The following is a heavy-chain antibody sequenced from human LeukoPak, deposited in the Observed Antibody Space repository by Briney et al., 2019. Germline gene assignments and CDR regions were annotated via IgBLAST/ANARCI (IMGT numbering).Heavy chain of an antibody. J-gene: IGHJ3*02. CDR3: ASLTSSYHDTFDI. D-gene: IGHD2-2*01. CDR1: VYVFRKIT. Sequence: ASVKVSCQASVYVFRKITISLLRQAPGQGLEWMGWISLYNGNTNYAQKFQGSVTMTRDTSTTTVSMELRSLRSDDTAVYYCASLTSSYHDTFDIGGQGTMVTVSS. V-gene: IGHV1-18*01. CDR2: ISLYNGNT.